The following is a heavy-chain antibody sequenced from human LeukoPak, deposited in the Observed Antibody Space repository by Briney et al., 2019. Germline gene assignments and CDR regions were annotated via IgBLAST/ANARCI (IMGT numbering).Heavy chain of an antibody. J-gene: IGHJ4*02. V-gene: IGHV3-30*18. Sequence: GGSLRLSCAASGFTFSSYGMHWVRQAPGKGLEWVGVISYDGSNKYYADSVKGRFTISRDNSKNTLYLQMNSLRAKDTAVYYCAKDSRDSSIDYWGQGTLVTVSS. CDR2: ISYDGSNK. CDR1: GFTFSSYG. D-gene: IGHD6-13*01. CDR3: AKDSRDSSIDY.